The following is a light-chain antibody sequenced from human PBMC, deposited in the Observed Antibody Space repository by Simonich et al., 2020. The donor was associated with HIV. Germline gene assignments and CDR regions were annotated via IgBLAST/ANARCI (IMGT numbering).Light chain of an antibody. CDR2: DAS. V-gene: IGKV3D-20*01. CDR1: QSVSSRY. J-gene: IGKJ2*01. CDR3: QQYGTSRYT. Sequence: PGERATLACRTSQSVSSRYLAWYQQKPGLAPRLLIYDASSRATGIQDRFSGSGSGTDFTLTINRLEPEDFAVYYCQQYGTSRYTFGQGTKLEIK.